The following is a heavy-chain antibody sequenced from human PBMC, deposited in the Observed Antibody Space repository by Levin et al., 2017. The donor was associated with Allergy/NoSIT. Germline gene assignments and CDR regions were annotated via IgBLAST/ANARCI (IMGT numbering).Heavy chain of an antibody. Sequence: GGSLRLSCAASRFTFSDYTMHWVRKAPGKGLEWMAVITHDGSSKYYADSVKGRFTISRDNSKNTLYLQMNSLRSEDTAVYYCARDRGVQQWGYYFDFWGQGTLVTVSS. CDR1: RFTFSDYT. V-gene: IGHV3-30-3*01. CDR3: ARDRGVQQWGYYFDF. CDR2: ITHDGSSK. J-gene: IGHJ4*02. D-gene: IGHD3-10*01.